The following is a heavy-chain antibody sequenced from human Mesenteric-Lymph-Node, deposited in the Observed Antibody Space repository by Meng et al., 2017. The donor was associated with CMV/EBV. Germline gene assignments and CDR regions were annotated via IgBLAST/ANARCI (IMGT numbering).Heavy chain of an antibody. J-gene: IGHJ6*02. D-gene: IGHD2-2*01. Sequence: GESLKISCAASGFTFSSYSMNWVRQAPGKGLEWVSSISSSSSYIYYADSVKGRFTISRDNAKNSLYLQMNSLRAEDTAVYYCAREYCSSTSCYGYYYYGMDVWGQGTTVTVSS. CDR1: GFTFSSYS. CDR3: AREYCSSTSCYGYYYYGMDV. V-gene: IGHV3-21*01. CDR2: ISSSSSYI.